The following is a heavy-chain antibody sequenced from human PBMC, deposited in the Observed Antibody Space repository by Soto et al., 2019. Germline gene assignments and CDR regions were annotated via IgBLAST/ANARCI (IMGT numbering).Heavy chain of an antibody. Sequence: NPSETLSLTCAVYGGSFSSYYWSWIRQPPGKGLEWIGEINHSGSTNYNPSLKSRVTISVDTSKNQFSLKLSSVTAADTAVYYCARKGRGWNYDYWGQGTLVTVSS. V-gene: IGHV4-34*01. J-gene: IGHJ4*02. CDR3: ARKGRGWNYDY. D-gene: IGHD1-7*01. CDR2: INHSGST. CDR1: GGSFSSYY.